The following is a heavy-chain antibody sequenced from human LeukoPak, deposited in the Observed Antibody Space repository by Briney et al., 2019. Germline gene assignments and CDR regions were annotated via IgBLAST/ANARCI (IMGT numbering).Heavy chain of an antibody. D-gene: IGHD5-18*01. CDR3: ARLGGYSYRYKYFDY. V-gene: IGHV4-59*08. J-gene: IGHJ4*02. CDR2: IYYSGST. Sequence: KPSETLSLTCTVSGGSISSYYWSWIRQPPGKGLEWIGYIYYSGSTNYNPSLKSRVTISVDTSKNQFSLKLSSVTAADTAVYYCARLGGYSYRYKYFDYWGQGTLVTVSS. CDR1: GGSISSYY.